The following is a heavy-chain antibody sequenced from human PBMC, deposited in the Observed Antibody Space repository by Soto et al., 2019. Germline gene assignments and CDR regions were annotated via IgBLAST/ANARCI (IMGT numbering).Heavy chain of an antibody. J-gene: IGHJ4*02. V-gene: IGHV4-61*01. Sequence: QVQLQESGPGLVKPSETLSLTCTVSGGSVSSGNHYWSWIRQPPGKGLEWIGYIYNSGSTNYNPSLKSRVTISVDTSKNQFSLKLSSVTAADTAVYYCAREFTFWGQGTLVTVSS. CDR1: GGSVSSGNHY. CDR2: IYNSGST. D-gene: IGHD3-16*01. CDR3: AREFTF.